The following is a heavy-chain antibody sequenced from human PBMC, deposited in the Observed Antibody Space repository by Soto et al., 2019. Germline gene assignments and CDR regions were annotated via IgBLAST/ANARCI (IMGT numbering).Heavy chain of an antibody. D-gene: IGHD1-26*01. J-gene: IGHJ4*02. V-gene: IGHV1-18*04. CDR3: AREAGSGSYYPENY. Sequence: ASVKVCWKASGYSFIIYAFSCVRQAPGQGLEWMGWISAYNGETNYAQKFQDRVTMTRDTSATTAYMELRSLRYDDTAVYHCAREAGSGSYYPENYWGQGTLVTVSS. CDR2: ISAYNGET. CDR1: GYSFIIYA.